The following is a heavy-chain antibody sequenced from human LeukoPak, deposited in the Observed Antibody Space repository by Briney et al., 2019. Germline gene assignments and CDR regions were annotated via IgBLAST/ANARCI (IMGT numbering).Heavy chain of an antibody. V-gene: IGHV3-23*01. CDR2: MSGIGGDT. J-gene: IGHJ3*02. CDR3: AKDGGPGRGAFDI. Sequence: PGGSLRLSCAASGFTFSSYAMSWVRQAPGKGLEWVSFMSGIGGDTYYADSVKGRFTTSRDNPKNSLYLHMTSLRAEDTAVYYCAKDGGPGRGAFDIWGQGTVVIVSS. CDR1: GFTFSSYA. D-gene: IGHD3-16*01.